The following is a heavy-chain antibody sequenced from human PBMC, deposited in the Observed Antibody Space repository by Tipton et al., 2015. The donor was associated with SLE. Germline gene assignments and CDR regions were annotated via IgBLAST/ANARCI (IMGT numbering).Heavy chain of an antibody. D-gene: IGHD4-17*01. CDR1: GFTFSNHW. CDR2: IHNYGSST. V-gene: IGHV3-74*01. CDR3: AKGLTTEYYYYMDV. J-gene: IGHJ6*03. Sequence: SLRLSCAASGFTFSNHWMHWVRQAPGKGLEWVSRIHNYGSSTNYADSVKGRFTISRDNSKNTLYLQMNSLRAEDTAVYYCAKGLTTEYYYYMDVWGKGTTVTVSS.